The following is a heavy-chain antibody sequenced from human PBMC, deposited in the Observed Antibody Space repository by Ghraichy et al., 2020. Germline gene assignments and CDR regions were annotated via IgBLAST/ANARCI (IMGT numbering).Heavy chain of an antibody. CDR2: IYYSGST. V-gene: IGHV4-59*01. D-gene: IGHD3-16*01. J-gene: IGHJ6*02. CDR1: GGSISSYY. Sequence: SETLSLTCTVSGGSISSYYWSWIRQPPGKGLEWIGYIYYSGSTNYNPSLKSRVTISVDTSKNQFSLKLSSVTAADTAVYYCAGRGDDYVWGSYGYGMDVWGQGTTVTVSS. CDR3: AGRGDDYVWGSYGYGMDV.